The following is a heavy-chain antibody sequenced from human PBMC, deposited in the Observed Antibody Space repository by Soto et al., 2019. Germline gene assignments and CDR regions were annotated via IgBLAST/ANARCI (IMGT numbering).Heavy chain of an antibody. Sequence: GGSLRLSCAASGFTFSSYGMHWVRQAPGKGLEWVAVISYDGSNKYYADSVKGRFTISRDNSKNTLYLQMNSLRAEDTAVYYCAKDLGDIVVVVAYFGGFDYWGQGTLVTVSS. J-gene: IGHJ4*02. V-gene: IGHV3-30*18. CDR2: ISYDGSNK. CDR1: GFTFSSYG. CDR3: AKDLGDIVVVVAYFGGFDY. D-gene: IGHD2-15*01.